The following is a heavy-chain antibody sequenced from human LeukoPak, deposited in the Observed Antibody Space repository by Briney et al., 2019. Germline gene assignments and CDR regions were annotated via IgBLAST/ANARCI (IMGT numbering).Heavy chain of an antibody. CDR1: GFTFSSYD. V-gene: IGHV3-13*01. Sequence: GGSLRLSCSASGFTFSSYDMHWVRQVRGKGLEWVSAIGPAGDTHYADSVKGRFIISRENAKNSFFLQMNSLGAGDTAVYYCARVGAFVRGVDYYYGTDVWGQGTTVTVSS. D-gene: IGHD3-10*01. J-gene: IGHJ6*02. CDR2: IGPAGDT. CDR3: ARVGAFVRGVDYYYGTDV.